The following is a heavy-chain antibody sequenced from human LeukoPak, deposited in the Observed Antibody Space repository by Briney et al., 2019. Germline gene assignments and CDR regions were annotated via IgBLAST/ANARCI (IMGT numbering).Heavy chain of an antibody. CDR1: GFTFSSYS. D-gene: IGHD6-19*01. Sequence: PGGSLRLSCAASGFTFSSYSMNWVRQAPGKGLEWVSSISSGSSYIYYADSVKGRFTISRDNAKNSLYLQMNSLRAEDTAVYYCARDRDSSGWSRLYWYFDLWGRGTLVTVSS. CDR2: ISSGSSYI. V-gene: IGHV3-21*01. CDR3: ARDRDSSGWSRLYWYFDL. J-gene: IGHJ2*01.